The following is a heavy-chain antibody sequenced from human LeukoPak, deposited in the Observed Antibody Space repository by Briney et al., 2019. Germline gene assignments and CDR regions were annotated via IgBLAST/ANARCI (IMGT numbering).Heavy chain of an antibody. CDR1: GYSFTNSW. Sequence: GESLKISCKGSGYSFTNSWIGWVRQMPGKGLEWMGITYPGDSNTRHSPSFQGQVTISADKSISSAYLQWSSLKASDTAMYYCVRSPACSSGTCYPNWFDPWGQGTLVTVSS. V-gene: IGHV5-51*01. D-gene: IGHD2-15*01. CDR3: VRSPACSSGTCYPNWFDP. CDR2: TYPGDSNT. J-gene: IGHJ5*02.